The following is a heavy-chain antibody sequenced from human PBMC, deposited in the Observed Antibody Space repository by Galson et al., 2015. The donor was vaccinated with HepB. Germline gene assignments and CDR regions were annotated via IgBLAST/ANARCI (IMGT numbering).Heavy chain of an antibody. CDR3: ARLNTLGYCSSTSCYSLDP. CDR2: IYPGDSDT. Sequence: QSGAEVKKPGESLKISCKGSGYTFSNYWIAWVRQMPGKGLEWMGTIYPGDSDTRYSPSFQGQVTISADKSISTAYLQWSSLKASDTAMCYCARLNTLGYCSSTSCYSLDPWGQGTLVTVSS. V-gene: IGHV5-51*03. CDR1: GYTFSNYW. D-gene: IGHD2-2*01. J-gene: IGHJ5*02.